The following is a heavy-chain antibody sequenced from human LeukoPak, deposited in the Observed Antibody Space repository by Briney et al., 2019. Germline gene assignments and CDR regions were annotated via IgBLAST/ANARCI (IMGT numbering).Heavy chain of an antibody. V-gene: IGHV4-34*01. CDR1: GGSFSGYY. D-gene: IGHD3-10*01. Sequence: SETLSLTCAVYGGSFSGYYWSWIRQPPGKGLEWIGEINHSGSTSYNPSLKRRVTISVDTSKNQFSLKLSSVTAADTAVYYCARGVGRFTMVRGVNNWFDPWGQGTLVTVS. J-gene: IGHJ5*02. CDR2: INHSGST. CDR3: ARGVGRFTMVRGVNNWFDP.